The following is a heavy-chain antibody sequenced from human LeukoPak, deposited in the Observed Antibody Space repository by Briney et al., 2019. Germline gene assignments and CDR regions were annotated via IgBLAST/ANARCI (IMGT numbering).Heavy chain of an antibody. Sequence: ASAKVSCKASGYTFTGYYMHWVRQAPGQGLEWMGWINPNSGGTNYAQKFQGRVTMTRDTSISTAYMELSRLRSDDTAVYYCAREHDSSGYSFDYWGQGTLVTVSS. V-gene: IGHV1-2*02. CDR1: GYTFTGYY. D-gene: IGHD3-22*01. CDR3: AREHDSSGYSFDY. J-gene: IGHJ4*02. CDR2: INPNSGGT.